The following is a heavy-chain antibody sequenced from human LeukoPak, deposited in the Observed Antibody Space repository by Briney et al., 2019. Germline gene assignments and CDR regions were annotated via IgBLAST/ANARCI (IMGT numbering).Heavy chain of an antibody. Sequence: PGGSLRLSCAASGFTFSSYAMSWVRQAPGRGLEWVPAISGSGGSTYYADSVKGRFTISRDNSKNTLYLQMNSLRAEDTAVYYCAKARSGYSSYYFDYWGQGTLVTVSS. J-gene: IGHJ4*02. V-gene: IGHV3-23*01. D-gene: IGHD3-3*01. CDR1: GFTFSSYA. CDR2: ISGSGGST. CDR3: AKARSGYSSYYFDY.